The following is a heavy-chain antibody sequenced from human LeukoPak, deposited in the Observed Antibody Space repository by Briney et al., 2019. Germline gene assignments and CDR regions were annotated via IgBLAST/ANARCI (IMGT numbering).Heavy chain of an antibody. V-gene: IGHV1-69*05. CDR1: GGTFSSYA. Sequence: GASVKVSCKASGGTFSSYAISWVRQAPGQGLEWMGGIIPIFGTANYAQKFQGRVTITTDESTSTAYMELSSLISEDTAVFYCAGGAVLSGSYYYFDYWGQGTLVTVSS. CDR3: AGGAVLSGSYYYFDY. J-gene: IGHJ4*02. D-gene: IGHD1-26*01. CDR2: IIPIFGTA.